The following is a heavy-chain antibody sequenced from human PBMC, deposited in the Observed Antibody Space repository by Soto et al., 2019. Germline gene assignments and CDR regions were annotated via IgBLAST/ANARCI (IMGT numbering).Heavy chain of an antibody. V-gene: IGHV4-59*11. CDR1: GGSLTNLY. J-gene: IGHJ5*01. D-gene: IGHD6-19*01. CDR3: VREGDSSDWFGGGFDS. CDR2: IYYSGTT. Sequence: QVQLQESGPGLLKPSETLSLNCTVSGGSLTNLYWSWIRQSPGKGLEWIGFIYYSGTTNYNPALKSSVTISIDTSKNQFSLKLKSVTAAATAVYYCVREGDSSDWFGGGFDSWGQGALVTVSS.